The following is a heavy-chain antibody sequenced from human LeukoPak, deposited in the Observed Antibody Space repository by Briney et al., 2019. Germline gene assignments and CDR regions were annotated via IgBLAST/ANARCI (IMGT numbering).Heavy chain of an antibody. CDR1: GGTFSSYA. CDR2: IIPIFGTA. CDR3: ARDRLDYYGSGSYYNGLDY. J-gene: IGHJ4*02. V-gene: IGHV1-69*01. Sequence: SVKVSCKASGGTFSSYAISWVRQAPGQGLEGMGGIIPIFGTANYAQKFQGRVTITADESTSTAYMELSSLRSEDTAVYYCARDRLDYYGSGSYYNGLDYWGQGTLVTVS. D-gene: IGHD3-10*01.